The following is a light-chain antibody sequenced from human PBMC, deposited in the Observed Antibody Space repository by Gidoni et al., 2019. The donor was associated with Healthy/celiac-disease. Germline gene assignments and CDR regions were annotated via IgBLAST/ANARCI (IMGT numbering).Light chain of an antibody. J-gene: IGKJ2*01. CDR3: QQNDSTPKYT. V-gene: IGKV3-20*01. CDR1: QRVSSSY. CDR2: GAS. Sequence: ELVLTQSPGTMSWSPGERATLSCRASQRVSSSYLTWYQQTPGQAPKLLIYGASSRATGIPDRFSGSGSGTDFTLTISRLEPEDFAVYYCQQNDSTPKYTFXXXTKLEIK.